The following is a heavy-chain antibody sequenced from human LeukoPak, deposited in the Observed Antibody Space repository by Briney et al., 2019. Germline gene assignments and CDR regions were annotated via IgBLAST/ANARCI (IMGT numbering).Heavy chain of an antibody. CDR1: GYSISSTYC. Sequence: SETLSLTCTVSGYSISSTYCWGWIRQPPGMGLEWIGRICHSGSTYYNPSLKSRVTISVDTSKNQFSLKLSSVTAADTAVYYCAMTPFGYYGPYWGQGTLVTVSS. CDR2: ICHSGST. J-gene: IGHJ4*02. V-gene: IGHV4-38-2*02. D-gene: IGHD3-10*01. CDR3: AMTPFGYYGPY.